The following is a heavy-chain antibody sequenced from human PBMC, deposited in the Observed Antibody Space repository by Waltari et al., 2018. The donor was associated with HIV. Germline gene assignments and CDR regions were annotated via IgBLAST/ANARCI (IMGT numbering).Heavy chain of an antibody. D-gene: IGHD3-3*01. CDR3: ATRRITILYYFDY. CDR2: INHSGST. CDR1: GGSFSGYY. J-gene: IGHJ4*02. Sequence: QVQLQQWGAGLLKPSETLSLTCAVYGGSFSGYYWSWIRQPPGKGLEWIGEINHSGSTNSNPSLKSRVTISVDTSKNQFSLKLSSVTAADTAVYYCATRRITILYYFDYWGQGTLVTVSS. V-gene: IGHV4-34*01.